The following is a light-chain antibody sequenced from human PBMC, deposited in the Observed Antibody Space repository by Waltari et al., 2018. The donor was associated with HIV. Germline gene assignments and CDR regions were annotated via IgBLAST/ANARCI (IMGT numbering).Light chain of an antibody. Sequence: DIQMTQSPSSLSASVGDRVTITCRASHDISNYLAWFQQKPGEAPKSLIYAASTLQIGVPSKFRGSGSETYFTLTINSLQSEDSATYYFQQYKGYPLTFGQGTRLEIK. J-gene: IGKJ5*01. CDR2: AAS. CDR3: QQYKGYPLT. V-gene: IGKV1-16*02. CDR1: HDISNY.